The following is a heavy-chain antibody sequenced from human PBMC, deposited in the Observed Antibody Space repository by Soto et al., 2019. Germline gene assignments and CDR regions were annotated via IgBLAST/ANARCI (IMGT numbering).Heavy chain of an antibody. J-gene: IGHJ4*02. CDR1: GGTFSSYT. V-gene: IGHV1-69*02. CDR2: IIPILGIA. CDR3: ATQAYCSGGSCYPDY. D-gene: IGHD2-15*01. Sequence: QVQLVQSGAEVKQPGSSVKVSCKASGGTFSSYTISWVRQAPGQGLEWMGRIIPILGIANYAQKFQGRVTITADKSTSTAYMELSSLRSEDTAVYYCATQAYCSGGSCYPDYWGQGTLVTVSS.